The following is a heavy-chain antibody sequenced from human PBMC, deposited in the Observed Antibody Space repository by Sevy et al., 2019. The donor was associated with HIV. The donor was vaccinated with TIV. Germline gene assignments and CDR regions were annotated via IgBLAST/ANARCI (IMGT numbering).Heavy chain of an antibody. D-gene: IGHD2-15*01. CDR2: ISGSGRYT. CDR3: AKGFCSGGTRPRDYYYYGMDV. J-gene: IGHJ6*04. CDR1: EFTFSSYA. V-gene: IGHV3-23*01. Sequence: GGSLRLSCAASEFTFSSYAMSWVRQAPGKGLEWVSSISGSGRYTYYADSVEGRFTISRDISKNTLYVQMNSLRAEDTAVYYCAKGFCSGGTRPRDYYYYGMDVWGEGTTVSVSS.